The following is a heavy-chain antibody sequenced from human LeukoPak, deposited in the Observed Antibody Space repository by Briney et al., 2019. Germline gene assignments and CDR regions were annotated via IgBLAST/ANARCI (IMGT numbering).Heavy chain of an antibody. Sequence: GGSLRLSCAASGFTFSSYEMNWVRQAPGKGLEWVAVISYDGSNKYYADSVKGRFTISRDNSKNTLYLQMNSLRAEDTAVYYCARSRGAPQRSWFDPWGQGTLVTVSS. CDR2: ISYDGSNK. V-gene: IGHV3-30*04. J-gene: IGHJ5*02. CDR3: ARSRGAPQRSWFDP. D-gene: IGHD2-2*01. CDR1: GFTFSSYE.